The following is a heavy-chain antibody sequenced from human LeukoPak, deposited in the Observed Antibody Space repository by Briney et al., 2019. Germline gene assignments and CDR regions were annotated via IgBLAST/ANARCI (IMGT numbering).Heavy chain of an antibody. V-gene: IGHV3-73*01. CDR3: TRQAVSSGSVGY. Sequence: VGCLRLSCAASGFSFSGSAMHWVRQASGKGLEWVGRIRSKANSYATAYAASVKGRFTISRDDSKNTAYLQMNSLKTEDTAVYYCTRQAVSSGSVGYWGQGTLVTVYS. J-gene: IGHJ4*02. CDR1: GFSFSGSA. D-gene: IGHD3-22*01. CDR2: IRSKANSYAT.